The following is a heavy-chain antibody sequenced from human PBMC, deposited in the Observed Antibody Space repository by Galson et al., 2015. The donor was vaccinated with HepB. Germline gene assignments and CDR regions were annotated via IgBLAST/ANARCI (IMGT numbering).Heavy chain of an antibody. CDR2: ISSSSSYI. V-gene: IGHV3-21*01. D-gene: IGHD6-19*01. CDR1: GFTFSSYS. J-gene: IGHJ3*02. Sequence: SLRLSCAASGFTFSSYSMNWVRQAPGKGLEWVSSISSSSSYIYYADSVKGRFTISRDNAKNSLYLQMNSLRAEDTAVYYCARDRMGGWYGSDAFDIWGQGTMVTVSS. CDR3: ARDRMGGWYGSDAFDI.